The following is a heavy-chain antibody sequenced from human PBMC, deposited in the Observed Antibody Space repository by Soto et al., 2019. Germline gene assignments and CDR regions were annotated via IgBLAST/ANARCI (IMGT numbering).Heavy chain of an antibody. CDR1: GASLSDNY. V-gene: IGHV4-34*01. CDR2: INHSGNT. Sequence: SETLSLTCAVYGASLSDNYCNWLRQPPGKGLEWIGEINHSGNTNYNPSLRSRVTISIDTSKNQLSLNLRSVSAADKAVYYCATGRGAFDAWGQGTPVTVSS. CDR3: ATGRGAFDA. J-gene: IGHJ5*02.